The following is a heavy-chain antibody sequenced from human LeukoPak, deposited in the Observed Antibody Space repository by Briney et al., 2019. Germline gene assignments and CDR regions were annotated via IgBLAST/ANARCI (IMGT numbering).Heavy chain of an antibody. CDR2: INHSVST. V-gene: IGHV4-34*01. J-gene: IGHJ1*01. CDR3: ARPPTYYYDSSGYVGEYFQH. D-gene: IGHD3-22*01. Sequence: SPTLSLTCAVYGGSFSGYYWSWIRQPPRKRLEWIGEINHSVSTNYNPSLKSRVTTSVDTSKNQFSLKLSSVTAADKAVHYCARPPTYYYDSSGYVGEYFQHWGQGTLVTVSS. CDR1: GGSFSGYY.